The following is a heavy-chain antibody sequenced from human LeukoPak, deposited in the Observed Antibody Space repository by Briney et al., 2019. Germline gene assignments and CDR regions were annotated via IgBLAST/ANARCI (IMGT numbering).Heavy chain of an antibody. J-gene: IGHJ6*03. CDR3: ARDIVVVPAAIIQYYYYYYMDV. CDR2: IGAYNGNT. V-gene: IGHV1-18*01. Sequence: ASVKVSCKSSGYALTSYGISWVRQAPGQGLEWMGCIGAYNGNTNYAQKLQGRVTMTTDTSTSTAYMELRSLRSDDTAVYYCARDIVVVPAAIIQYYYYYYMDVWGKGTTVTVSS. D-gene: IGHD2-2*02. CDR1: GYALTSYG.